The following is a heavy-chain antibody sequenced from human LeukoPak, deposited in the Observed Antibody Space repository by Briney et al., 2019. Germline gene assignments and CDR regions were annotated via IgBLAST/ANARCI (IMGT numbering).Heavy chain of an antibody. J-gene: IGHJ3*02. CDR3: ARVSQQWVVDAFDI. V-gene: IGHV4-39*07. CDR1: GGAISSISYY. D-gene: IGHD6-19*01. CDR2: IYYSGST. Sequence: PSETLSLTCTVSGGAISSISYYWGWIRQPPGKGLEWIGCIYYSGSTYYHPSLKSRVTISVDTSKNQFSLKLSSVTAADTAVYYGARVSQQWVVDAFDIWGQGTMVTVSS.